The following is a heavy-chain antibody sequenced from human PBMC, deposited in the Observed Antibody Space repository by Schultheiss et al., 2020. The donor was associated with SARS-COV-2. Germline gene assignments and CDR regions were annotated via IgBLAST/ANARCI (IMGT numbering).Heavy chain of an antibody. CDR3: ARARAEQHLPFSWGPIPHPTTWFDP. V-gene: IGHV3-74*01. CDR2: INSDGSAS. J-gene: IGHJ5*02. CDR1: GFIFRNYW. D-gene: IGHD6-13*01. Sequence: GESLKISCAASGFIFRNYWMHWVRQIPGKGLVWVSRINSDGSASSYADSVKGRFTVSRDNAGNTLYLQMNNLRVEDTAMYYCARARAEQHLPFSWGPIPHPTTWFDPWGQGTLVTVSS.